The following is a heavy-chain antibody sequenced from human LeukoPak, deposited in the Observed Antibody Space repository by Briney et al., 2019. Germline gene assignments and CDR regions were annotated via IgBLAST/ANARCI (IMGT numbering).Heavy chain of an antibody. CDR1: GGSISSSSYY. Sequence: SETLSLTCTVSGGSISSSSYYWGWIRQPPGKGLEWIGSIYYSGSTNYNPSLKSRVTISVDTSKNQFSLKLSSVTAADTAVYYCARRAKKVYYYGSGTYDYWGQGTLVTVSS. D-gene: IGHD3-10*01. CDR2: IYYSGST. V-gene: IGHV4-39*07. CDR3: ARRAKKVYYYGSGTYDY. J-gene: IGHJ4*02.